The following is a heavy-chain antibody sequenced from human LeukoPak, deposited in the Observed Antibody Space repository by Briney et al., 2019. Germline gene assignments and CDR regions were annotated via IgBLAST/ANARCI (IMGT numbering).Heavy chain of an antibody. CDR1: GFTFSSYA. D-gene: IGHD2-2*01. CDR2: ISSNGGST. J-gene: IGHJ4*02. V-gene: IGHV3-64*01. CDR3: ARDKGREGYCSSTSCEVGFDY. Sequence: GGSLRLSCAASGFTFSSYAMHWVRQAPGKGLEYVSAISSNGGSTYYANSVKGRFTISRDNSKNTLYPQMGSLRAEDMAVYYCARDKGREGYCSSTSCEVGFDYWGQGTLVTVSS.